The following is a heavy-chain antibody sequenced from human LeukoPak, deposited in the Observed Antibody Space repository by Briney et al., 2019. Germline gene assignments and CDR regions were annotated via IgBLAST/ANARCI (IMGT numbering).Heavy chain of an antibody. Sequence: GGSLRLSCAASGFTFSSYSTNWVRQAPGKGLEWVSSISSSSSYIYYADSVKGRFTISRDNAKNSLYLQMNSLRAEDTAVYYCARAGRAMVPLYYMDVWGKGTTVTVSS. CDR1: GFTFSSYS. J-gene: IGHJ6*03. CDR2: ISSSSSYI. CDR3: ARAGRAMVPLYYMDV. D-gene: IGHD5-18*01. V-gene: IGHV3-21*01.